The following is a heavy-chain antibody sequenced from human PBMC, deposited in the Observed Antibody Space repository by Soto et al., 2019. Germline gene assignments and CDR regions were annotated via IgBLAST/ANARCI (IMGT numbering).Heavy chain of an antibody. V-gene: IGHV4-39*07. J-gene: IGHJ4*02. D-gene: IGHD5-12*01. CDR2: IYYSGST. Sequence: SETLSLTCTVSSGSISSSSYYWGWIRQPPGKGLEWIGNIYYSGSTYYNPSLKSRITISLDASKNQFSLKLSSVTAADTAVYYCARSRVVSTISDFDYWGQGTLVTVSS. CDR1: SGSISSSSYY. CDR3: ARSRVVSTISDFDY.